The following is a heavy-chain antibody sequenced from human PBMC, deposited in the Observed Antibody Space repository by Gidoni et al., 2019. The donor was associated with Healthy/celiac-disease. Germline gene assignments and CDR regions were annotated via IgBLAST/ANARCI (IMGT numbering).Heavy chain of an antibody. CDR1: GYTFTSSG. CDR3: ARDQTLSYYGDYVNRMDV. V-gene: IGHV1-18*04. CDR2: ISAYNGNT. D-gene: IGHD4-17*01. Sequence: QVQLVQSGAEVKKPGASVKVSCKASGYTFTSSGISWVRQAPGQGLEWMGWISAYNGNTNYAQKLQGRVTMTTDTSTSTAYMELRSLRSDDTAVYYCARDQTLSYYGDYVNRMDVWGQGTTVTVSS. J-gene: IGHJ6*02.